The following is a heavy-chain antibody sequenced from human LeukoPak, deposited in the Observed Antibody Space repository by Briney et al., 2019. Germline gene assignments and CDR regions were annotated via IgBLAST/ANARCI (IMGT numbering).Heavy chain of an antibody. CDR1: GITFSSHA. D-gene: IGHD5-24*01. CDR3: AKGGAATMRDGYNYYYYYMEV. V-gene: IGHV3-23*01. J-gene: IGHJ6*03. CDR2: ISGSGGHT. Sequence: GGSLRLSCAASGITFSSHAMSCVRQAPGKGLEWVSLISGSGGHTYYGDSVKGRFTISRDNSTNRLYLQMNSLRPEDTAVYYCAKGGAATMRDGYNYYYYYMEVWGRGTTVTVSS.